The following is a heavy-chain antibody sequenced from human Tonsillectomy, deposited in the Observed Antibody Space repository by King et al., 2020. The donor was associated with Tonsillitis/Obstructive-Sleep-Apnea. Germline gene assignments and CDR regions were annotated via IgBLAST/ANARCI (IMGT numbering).Heavy chain of an antibody. CDR1: AGSISSYY. CDR2: IYYSGST. J-gene: IGHJ3*02. D-gene: IGHD2-8*01. Sequence: QLQESGPGLVKPSETLSLTCTVSAGSISSYYWSWIRPPPGKGLEWIGYIYYSGSTNYNPSLQSRVTISVDTSKNQFSLKLSCVTAADTAVYYCARDMVLEAGGDAFDIWAQGTRVTVLS. V-gene: IGHV4-59*01. CDR3: ARDMVLEAGGDAFDI.